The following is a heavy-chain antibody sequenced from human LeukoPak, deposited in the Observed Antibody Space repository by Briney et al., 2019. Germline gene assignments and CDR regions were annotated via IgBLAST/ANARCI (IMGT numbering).Heavy chain of an antibody. CDR3: ATDVPAVTIFGY. J-gene: IGHJ4*02. CDR2: INSDGSST. Sequence: GGSLRLSCAASGFTFSTYWMHWVRQAPGTGLGWVLLINSDGSSTNYADSVKGRFTISRDNAKNTLYLQINSLRAEDTAVYYCATDVPAVTIFGYWGQGTLVTVSS. V-gene: IGHV3-74*01. D-gene: IGHD2-2*01. CDR1: GFTFSTYW.